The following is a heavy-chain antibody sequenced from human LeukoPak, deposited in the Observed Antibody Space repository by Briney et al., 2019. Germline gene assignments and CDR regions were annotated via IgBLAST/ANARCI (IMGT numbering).Heavy chain of an antibody. V-gene: IGHV1-46*01. J-gene: IGHJ4*02. CDR1: GYTFTSYY. CDR3: ARKNGDYYGSGSSDY. CDR2: INPSGGST. D-gene: IGHD3-10*01. Sequence: ASVKVSCKASGYTFTSYYMHWVRQAPGQGLEWMGIINPSGGSTSYAQKFQGRVTMTRDTSTSTVYMELSSLRSEDTAVYYCARKNGDYYGSGSSDYWGQRTLVTVSS.